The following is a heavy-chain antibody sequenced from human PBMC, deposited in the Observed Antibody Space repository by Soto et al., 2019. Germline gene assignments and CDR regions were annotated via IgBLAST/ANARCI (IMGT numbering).Heavy chain of an antibody. J-gene: IGHJ6*02. V-gene: IGHV4-4*02. CDR3: ARVSGSYYYGMDV. Sequence: SETLSLTCAVSGGSISSSNWWSWVRQPPGKGLEWIGEIYHSGSTNYNPSLKSRVTISVDKSKNQFSLKLSSVTTADTAVYYCARVSGSYYYGMDVWGQGTTVTVSS. D-gene: IGHD1-26*01. CDR1: GGSISSSNW. CDR2: IYHSGST.